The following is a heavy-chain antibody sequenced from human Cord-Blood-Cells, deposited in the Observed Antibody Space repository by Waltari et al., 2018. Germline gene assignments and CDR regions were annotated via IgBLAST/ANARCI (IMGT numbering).Heavy chain of an antibody. Sequence: QLQLQESGSGLVKPSQTLSLTCAVSGGSISSGGYSWSWIRPPPGKGLEWIGYIYHSGSTYYNPSLKSRVTISVDRSKNQFSLKLSSVTAADTAVYYCARGPGYCSSTSCYWYFDLWGRGTLVTVSS. CDR1: GGSISSGGYS. D-gene: IGHD2-2*01. CDR2: IYHSGST. V-gene: IGHV4-30-2*01. J-gene: IGHJ2*01. CDR3: ARGPGYCSSTSCYWYFDL.